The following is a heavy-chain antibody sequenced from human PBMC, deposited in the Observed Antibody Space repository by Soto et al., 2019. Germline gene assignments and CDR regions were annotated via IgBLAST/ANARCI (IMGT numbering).Heavy chain of an antibody. J-gene: IGHJ6*03. V-gene: IGHV3-23*01. D-gene: IGHD3-10*01. Sequence: GGSLRLSCAASGFTFSSYAMSWVRQAPGKGLEWVSAISGSGGSTYYADPVKGRFTISRDNPKNTLYLQMNSLRAEDTAVYYCAKRFPDRWYYYYSMDAWGKGTTVTVSS. CDR2: ISGSGGST. CDR3: AKRFPDRWYYYYSMDA. CDR1: GFTFSSYA.